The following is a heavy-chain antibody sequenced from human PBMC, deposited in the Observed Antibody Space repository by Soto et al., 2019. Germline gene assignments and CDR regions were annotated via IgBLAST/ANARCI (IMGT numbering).Heavy chain of an antibody. J-gene: IGHJ2*01. CDR2: IKSKTDGGTT. D-gene: IGHD3-22*01. Sequence: EVQLVESGGGLVKPGGSLRLSCAASGFTFSNAWMSWVRQAPGKGLEWVGRIKSKTDGGTTDYAATVKGRFTISRDDSKNTLYLQMNSLKNEDTAVYYFSTVPSYYDSSGYYLDWYFDLWGRGPLVTVSS. CDR3: STVPSYYDSSGYYLDWYFDL. V-gene: IGHV3-15*01. CDR1: GFTFSNAW.